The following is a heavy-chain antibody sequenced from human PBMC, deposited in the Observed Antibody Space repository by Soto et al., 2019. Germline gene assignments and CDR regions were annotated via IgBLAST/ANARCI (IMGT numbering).Heavy chain of an antibody. V-gene: IGHV4-34*01. CDR2: INHSGST. CDR3: ARGKAAAYGDYFGWFDP. Sequence: QVQLQQWGAGLLKPSETLSLTCAVYGGSFSGYYWSWIRQPPGKGLEWIGEINHSGSTNYNPSLKSRVTISVDTSKNQFSRKLSSVTAADTAVYYCARGKAAAYGDYFGWFDPWGQGTLVTVSS. CDR1: GGSFSGYY. D-gene: IGHD4-17*01. J-gene: IGHJ5*02.